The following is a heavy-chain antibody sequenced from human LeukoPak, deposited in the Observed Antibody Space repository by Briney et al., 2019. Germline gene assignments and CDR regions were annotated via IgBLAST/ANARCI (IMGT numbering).Heavy chain of an antibody. D-gene: IGHD2-15*01. CDR3: ARGVMMRGYRHYYMDV. J-gene: IGHJ6*03. Sequence: GASVKVSCEPAGYTFTGYYMHWVRQAPGQGLEWMGWINPNSGGTNYALKFQGRVTMTRNTSISTAYMELSSLRSEDTAVYYCARGVMMRGYRHYYMDVWGKGTTVTISS. V-gene: IGHV1-2*02. CDR2: INPNSGGT. CDR1: GYTFTGYY.